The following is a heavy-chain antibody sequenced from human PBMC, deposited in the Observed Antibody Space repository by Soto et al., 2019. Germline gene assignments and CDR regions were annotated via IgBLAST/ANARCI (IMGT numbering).Heavy chain of an antibody. CDR3: ARGIMIFGVSSPRFDP. Sequence: SETLSLTCTVSGGSISSYYWSWIRQPPGKGLEWIGYIYYSGSTNYNPSLKSRVTISVDTSKNQFSLKLSSVTAADAAVYYCARGIMIFGVSSPRFDPWGQGTLVTVSS. CDR1: GGSISSYY. D-gene: IGHD3-3*01. CDR2: IYYSGST. J-gene: IGHJ5*02. V-gene: IGHV4-59*01.